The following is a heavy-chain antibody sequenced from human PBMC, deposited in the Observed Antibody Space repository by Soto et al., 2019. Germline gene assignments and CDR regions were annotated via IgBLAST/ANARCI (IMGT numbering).Heavy chain of an antibody. CDR3: ARDYGDYGGQLYNWFDP. D-gene: IGHD4-17*01. J-gene: IGHJ5*02. CDR2: ISYDGSNK. Sequence: QVQLVESGGGVVQPGRSLRLSCAASGFTFSSYAMHWVRQAPGKGLEWVAVISYDGSNKYYADSVKGRFTISRDNSKNTLYLQMNSLRAEDTAVYYCARDYGDYGGQLYNWFDPWGQGTLVTVSS. V-gene: IGHV3-30-3*01. CDR1: GFTFSSYA.